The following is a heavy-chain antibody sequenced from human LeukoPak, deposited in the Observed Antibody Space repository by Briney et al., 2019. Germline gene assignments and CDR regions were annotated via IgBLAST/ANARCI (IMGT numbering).Heavy chain of an antibody. Sequence: GASVKVSCKASGYTFTGYYIHWVRQAPGQGLEWMGRINPNSGGTNYAQKFQGSVTMTRDTSISTAYMELSRLRSDDTAVYYCARDKQLVRRPGPIDYWGQGTLVTVSS. CDR3: ARDKQLVRRPGPIDY. J-gene: IGHJ4*02. V-gene: IGHV1-2*06. CDR1: GYTFTGYY. CDR2: INPNSGGT. D-gene: IGHD6-6*01.